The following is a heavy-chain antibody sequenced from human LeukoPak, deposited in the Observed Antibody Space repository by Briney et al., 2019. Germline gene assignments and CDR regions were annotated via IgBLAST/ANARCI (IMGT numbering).Heavy chain of an antibody. CDR2: IRYDGSNK. V-gene: IGHV3-30*02. CDR1: GFTFSSYG. J-gene: IGHJ5*02. CDR3: AKDPSSGWSSFDP. D-gene: IGHD6-19*01. Sequence: GGSLRLSCAASGFTFSSYGMHWVRQAPGKGLKWVAFIRYDGSNKYYADSVKGRFTISRDNSKNTLYLQMNSLRAEDTAVYYCAKDPSSGWSSFDPWGQGTLVTVSS.